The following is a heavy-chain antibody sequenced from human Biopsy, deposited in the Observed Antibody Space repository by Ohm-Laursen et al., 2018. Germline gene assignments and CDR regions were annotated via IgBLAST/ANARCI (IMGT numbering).Heavy chain of an antibody. D-gene: IGHD2-21*02. CDR2: IDGSGSST. J-gene: IGHJ4*02. V-gene: IGHV3-23*05. CDR1: GFTFSSYA. Sequence: GSLRLSCSASGFTFSSYAMTWVRQAPGKGLEWGSGIDGSGSSTYYADSVKGRFTISRDNSKNTLYLQMNSLRAEDTAVYYCAEGDWIYYFDYWGQGTLVTVSS. CDR3: AEGDWIYYFDY.